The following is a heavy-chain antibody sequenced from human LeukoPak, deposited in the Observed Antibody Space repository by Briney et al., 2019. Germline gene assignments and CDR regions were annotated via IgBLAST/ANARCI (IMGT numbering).Heavy chain of an antibody. J-gene: IGHJ4*02. CDR3: SRGIEAFDY. D-gene: IGHD2-21*01. CDR2: ISSSSSYI. V-gene: IGHV3-21*01. Sequence: GGSLRLSCAASEFTFSTYSMNWVRQAPGKGLEWVSSISSSSSYIYYADSVKGRFTISRDNAKNTLYLEMNSLRAEDTSVYYCSRGIEAFDYWGQGTLVTVSS. CDR1: EFTFSTYS.